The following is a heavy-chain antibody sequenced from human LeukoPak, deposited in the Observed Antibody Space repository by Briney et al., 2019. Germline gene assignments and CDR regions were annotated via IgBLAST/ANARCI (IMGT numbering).Heavy chain of an antibody. D-gene: IGHD6-19*01. CDR2: ISGSGGST. J-gene: IGHJ4*02. V-gene: IGHV3-23*01. CDR1: GFTFSSYA. CDR3: AKDSLMYSSGWYFDY. Sequence: GGSLRLSCAASGFTFSSYAMSWVRQAPGKGLEWVSAISGSGGSTYYADSVKGRFTISRDNSKNTLYLQMNSLRAEDTAVYYYAKDSLMYSSGWYFDYWGQGTLVTVSS.